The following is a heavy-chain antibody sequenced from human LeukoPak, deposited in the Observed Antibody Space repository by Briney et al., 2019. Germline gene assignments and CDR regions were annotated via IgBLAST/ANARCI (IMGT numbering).Heavy chain of an antibody. CDR3: ARGEAYSFDR. Sequence: SQTLSLTCAISGDSVSSSIGAWNWIRQSPSRGLEWLGRTYYRSKWYNDYAASVKSRITINPDTSRNQFSLQLNSVTPEDTAVYYCARGEAYSFDRWGQGTLVTVSS. CDR1: GDSVSSSIGA. D-gene: IGHD2-15*01. CDR2: TYYRSKWYN. J-gene: IGHJ4*02. V-gene: IGHV6-1*01.